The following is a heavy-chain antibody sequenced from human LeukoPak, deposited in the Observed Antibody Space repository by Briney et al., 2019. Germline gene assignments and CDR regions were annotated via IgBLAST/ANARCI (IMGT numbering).Heavy chain of an antibody. J-gene: IGHJ4*02. CDR3: ARIKYYYDSSGYYVLDY. V-gene: IGHV1-18*01. D-gene: IGHD3-22*01. CDR2: ISAYNGNT. Sequence: ASVKVSCKASGYTFTSYGISWVRQAPGQGLEWMGWISAYNGNTNYAQKFRGRVTMTRDTSISTAYMELSRLRSDDTAVYYCARIKYYYDSSGYYVLDYWGQGTLVTVSS. CDR1: GYTFTSYG.